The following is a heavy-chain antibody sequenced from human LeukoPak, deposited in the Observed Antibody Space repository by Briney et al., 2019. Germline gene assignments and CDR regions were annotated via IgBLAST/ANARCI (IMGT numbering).Heavy chain of an antibody. Sequence: AASVKVSCKASGYTFTSYAIHWVRQAPGQRLEWLGWINAGNGNTKYSQKFQGRVTITSDTSATTAYMELTSLRSEDTAVYFCARGYCGSTSCQYYLDYWGQGTLVTVSS. D-gene: IGHD2-2*01. V-gene: IGHV1-3*01. J-gene: IGHJ4*02. CDR3: ARGYCGSTSCQYYLDY. CDR1: GYTFTSYA. CDR2: INAGNGNT.